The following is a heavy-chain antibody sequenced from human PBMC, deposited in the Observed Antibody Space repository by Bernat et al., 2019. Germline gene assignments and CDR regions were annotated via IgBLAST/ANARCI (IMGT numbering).Heavy chain of an antibody. CDR3: AKAPYHDFWSGRWQYYYGMDV. V-gene: IGHV3-43*02. CDR1: GFTFDDYA. Sequence: EVQLVESGGGVVQPGGSLRLSCAASGFTFDDYAMHWVRQAPGKGLEWVSLISGDGGSTYYADSVKGRFTISRDNSKNSLYLQMNSLRTEDTALYYCAKAPYHDFWSGRWQYYYGMDVWGQGTTVTVSS. J-gene: IGHJ6*02. CDR2: ISGDGGST. D-gene: IGHD3-3*01.